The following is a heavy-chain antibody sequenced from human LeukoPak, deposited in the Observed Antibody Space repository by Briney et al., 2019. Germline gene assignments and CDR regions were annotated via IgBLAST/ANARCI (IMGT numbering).Heavy chain of an antibody. J-gene: IGHJ6*03. Sequence: SVKVSCKASGGTFSSYAISWVRQAPGQGLEWMGGIIPIFGTANYAQKFQGRVTITADESTSTAYMELSSLRSEDTAVYYCATAPESYYYYYYMDVWGKGTTVTITS. D-gene: IGHD1-14*01. CDR2: IIPIFGTA. CDR3: ATAPESYYYYYYMDV. V-gene: IGHV1-69*13. CDR1: GGTFSSYA.